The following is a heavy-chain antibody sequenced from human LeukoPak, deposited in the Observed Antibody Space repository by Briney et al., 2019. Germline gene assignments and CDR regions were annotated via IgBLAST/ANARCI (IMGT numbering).Heavy chain of an antibody. D-gene: IGHD3-22*01. CDR3: PKGGDSSGYLVYFQH. CDR2: ISGRDSNT. V-gene: IGHV3-23*01. CDR1: GFTFSSYS. J-gene: IGHJ1*01. Sequence: GGSLRLSCAASGFTFSSYSMNWVRQAPGKGLEWVSAISGRDSNTYYADSVKGRFTISRDNSKNTLYLQMNSLRAEDTAVYYCPKGGDSSGYLVYFQHWGQGTLVTVSS.